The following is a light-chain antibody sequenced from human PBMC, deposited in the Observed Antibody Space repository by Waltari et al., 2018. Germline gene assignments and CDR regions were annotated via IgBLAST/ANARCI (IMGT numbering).Light chain of an antibody. CDR2: DVN. J-gene: IGLJ3*02. CDR3: SSFTRTNSWV. Sequence: HSALAHPASVSGSPGQSITISCTGTSSDVGAYNYVSWYQQHPGKAPRLMTYDVNNRPSGVSNRFSGSKSGNTASLTISGLQAEDEADYYCSSFTRTNSWVFGGGTKLTVL. V-gene: IGLV2-14*03. CDR1: SSDVGAYNY.